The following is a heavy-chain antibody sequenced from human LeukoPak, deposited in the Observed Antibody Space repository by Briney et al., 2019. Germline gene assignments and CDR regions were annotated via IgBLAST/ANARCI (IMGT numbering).Heavy chain of an antibody. D-gene: IGHD6-13*01. CDR3: ARDREAAAGGY. V-gene: IGHV4-30-2*01. Sequence: PSETLSLTCIVSGGSISSGGFSWSWIRQPPGKGLEWIGYIFRNGSLYYNPSLKSRVTISVDTSKNQFSLKLSSVTAADTDVYYCARDREAAAGGYWGQGTLVTVSS. J-gene: IGHJ4*02. CDR1: GGSISSGGFS. CDR2: IFRNGSL.